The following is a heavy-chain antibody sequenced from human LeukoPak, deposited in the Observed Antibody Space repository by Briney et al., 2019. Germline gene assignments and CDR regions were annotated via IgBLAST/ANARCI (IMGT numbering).Heavy chain of an antibody. V-gene: IGHV2-5*02. CDR3: VHSMVWPLFDP. J-gene: IGHJ5*02. CDR1: GFSLSNSGVG. CDR2: IYWDDEK. D-gene: IGHD3-10*01. Sequence: SGPTLVNPTQTLTLTCSFSGFSLSNSGVGVGWIRQPPGKALEWLALIYWDDEKRYSPSLKTRLTITKATSKNQVVLTMTNMDPVDTATYYCVHSMVWPLFDPWGQGTLVTVSS.